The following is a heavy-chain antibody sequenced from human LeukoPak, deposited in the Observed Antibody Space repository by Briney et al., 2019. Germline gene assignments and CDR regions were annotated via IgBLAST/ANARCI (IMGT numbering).Heavy chain of an antibody. CDR2: ISDDGSTK. D-gene: IGHD3-10*02. V-gene: IGHV3-30*18. CDR3: AKDRYYDIRGRLDP. J-gene: IGHJ5*02. CDR1: GFSFMTYG. Sequence: GGSLRLSCGTSGFSFMTYGMHWVRQAPGKGLEWVAVISDDGSTKYYSDSVKGRFTVSRDNSKDTLYLQMNSLTTEDTAVYYCAKDRYYDIRGRLDPWGQGTLVTVSS.